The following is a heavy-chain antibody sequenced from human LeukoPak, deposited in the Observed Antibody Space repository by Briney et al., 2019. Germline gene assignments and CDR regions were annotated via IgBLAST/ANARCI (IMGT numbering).Heavy chain of an antibody. CDR2: ISGSASSI. V-gene: IGHV3-23*01. Sequence: GGSLRLSCAASGFTFSTYVMSWVRQAPGKGLEWVSAISGSASSIYHAASVKGRFTISRDDSKNTLYLQMNSLRAEDTAVYYCARGWLFDYWGQGTLVTVSS. D-gene: IGHD5-24*01. CDR1: GFTFSTYV. J-gene: IGHJ4*02. CDR3: ARGWLFDY.